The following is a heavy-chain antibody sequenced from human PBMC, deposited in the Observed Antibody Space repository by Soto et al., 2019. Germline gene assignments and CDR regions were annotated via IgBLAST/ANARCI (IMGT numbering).Heavy chain of an antibody. J-gene: IGHJ4*02. CDR3: AKNYYFDC. V-gene: IGHV3-23*01. CDR2: INRSGGSA. Sequence: EVQLLDSGGGLVQPGGSLRLSCEASGFIFSSYAMSWVRQAPGKGLEWVSSINRSGGSANYADSVKGRFTISRDDSKSILSLQMNSLRAEDTAIYYCAKNYYFDCWGQGTLVTVSS. CDR1: GFIFSSYA. D-gene: IGHD3-10*01.